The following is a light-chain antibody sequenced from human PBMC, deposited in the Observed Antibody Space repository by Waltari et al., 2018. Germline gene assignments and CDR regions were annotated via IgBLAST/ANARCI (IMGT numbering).Light chain of an antibody. Sequence: EIVMTQSPATLPVSPGERATLSCRASQSVSSKLAWYQQKPGQAPRLLIYGASTRATGVPARFSGSGSGPEYILTISSLQSEDFAVYYCQHHNNWPPRWTFGQGTKVEIK. CDR3: QHHNNWPPRWT. J-gene: IGKJ1*01. CDR2: GAS. CDR1: QSVSSK. V-gene: IGKV3-15*01.